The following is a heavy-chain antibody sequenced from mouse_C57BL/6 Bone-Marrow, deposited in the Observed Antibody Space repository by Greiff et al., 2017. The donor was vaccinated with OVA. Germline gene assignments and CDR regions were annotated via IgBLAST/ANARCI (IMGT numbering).Heavy chain of an antibody. CDR1: GYTFTSYW. CDR3: ARGRKGYYYGSSPSYAMDY. J-gene: IGHJ4*01. CDR2: IDPNSGGT. D-gene: IGHD1-1*01. V-gene: IGHV1-72*01. Sequence: VQLQQPGAELVKPGASVKLSCKASGYTFTSYWMHWVKQRPGRGLEWIGRIDPNSGGTKYNEKFKSKATLTVDKPSSTAYMQLSSLTSEDSAVYYCARGRKGYYYGSSPSYAMDYWGQGTSVTVSS.